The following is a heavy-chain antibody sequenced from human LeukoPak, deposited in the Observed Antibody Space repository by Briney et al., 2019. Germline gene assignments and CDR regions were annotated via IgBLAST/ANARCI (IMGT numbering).Heavy chain of an antibody. CDR3: ARGQHIAALAIDY. V-gene: IGHV4-59*01. CDR1: GGSISSYY. D-gene: IGHD6-6*01. CDR2: IYYSGST. Sequence: KPSETLSLTCTVSGGSISSYYWSWIRQPPGKGLEWIGYIYYSGSTNYNPSLKSRVTISVDTSKNQFSLKLSSVTAADTAVYYCARGQHIAALAIDYWGQGTLVTVSS. J-gene: IGHJ4*02.